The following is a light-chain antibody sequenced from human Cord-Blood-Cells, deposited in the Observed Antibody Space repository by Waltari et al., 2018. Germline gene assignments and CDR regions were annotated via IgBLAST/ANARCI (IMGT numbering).Light chain of an antibody. V-gene: IGKV1-39*01. CDR1: QSISSY. J-gene: IGKJ1*01. Sequence: DIQMTQSQSSLSASVGDRVTITCRASQSISSYLNLYQQKPGKAPKLLIYAASSLQGGVPSMFSGSGSGTDFTLTISSLQPEDFATYYCQQSYSTPRTFGQGTKVEIK. CDR3: QQSYSTPRT. CDR2: AAS.